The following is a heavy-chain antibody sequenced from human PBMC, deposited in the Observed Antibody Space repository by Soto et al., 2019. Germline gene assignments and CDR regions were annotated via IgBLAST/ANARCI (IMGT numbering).Heavy chain of an antibody. CDR2: INHSGST. J-gene: IGHJ5*02. CDR1: GGSFSGYY. D-gene: IGHD2-2*01. Sequence: SETLSLTCAVYGGSFSGYYWSWIRQPPGKGLEWIGEINHSGSTNYNPSLKSRVTISVDTSKNQFSLKLSSVTAADTAVYYCARGKSIVVVPAARGWFDPWGQGTLLTVSS. CDR3: ARGKSIVVVPAARGWFDP. V-gene: IGHV4-34*01.